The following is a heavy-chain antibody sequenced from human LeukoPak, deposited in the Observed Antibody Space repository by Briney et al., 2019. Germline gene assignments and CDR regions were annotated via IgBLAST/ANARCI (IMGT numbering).Heavy chain of an antibody. J-gene: IGHJ4*02. CDR1: GFTFSSYA. CDR2: ISGSGGST. V-gene: IGHV3-23*01. Sequence: GGSLRLSCAASGFTFSSYAMSWVRQAPGKGLEWVSAISGSGGSTYYADSVKGRFTISRDNSKNTLYLQMNSLRAEDTAVYYCAHRPAVKDYYDSSGYVYWGQRTLVTVSS. CDR3: AHRPAVKDYYDSSGYVY. D-gene: IGHD3-22*01.